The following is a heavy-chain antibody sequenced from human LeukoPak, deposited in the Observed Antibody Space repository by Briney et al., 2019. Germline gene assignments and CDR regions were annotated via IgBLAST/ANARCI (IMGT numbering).Heavy chain of an antibody. J-gene: IGHJ5*02. CDR3: ARDRRITMVRGVINWFDP. CDR2: IYHSGST. CDR1: GYSISSGYY. Sequence: SETLSLTCAVSGYSISSGYYWGWIRQPPGKGLEWIGSIYHSGSTYYNPSLKGRVTISVDTSKNQFSLKLSSVTAADTAVYYCARDRRITMVRGVINWFDPWGQGTLVTVSS. D-gene: IGHD3-10*01. V-gene: IGHV4-38-2*02.